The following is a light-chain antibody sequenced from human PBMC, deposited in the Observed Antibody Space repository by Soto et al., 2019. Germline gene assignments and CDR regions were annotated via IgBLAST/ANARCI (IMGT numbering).Light chain of an antibody. Sequence: QSVLTEPSSLSASPGQWITISCSVTSSDVGGYNYVSLYQQHPGKAPKLMIYEVSNRPSGVSNRFSGSKSGNTASLTISGLQAEDEADYYCSSYTSSSTLEHVLGTGTKV. CDR1: SSDVGGYNY. CDR3: SSYTSSSTLEHV. J-gene: IGLJ1*01. V-gene: IGLV2-14*01. CDR2: EVS.